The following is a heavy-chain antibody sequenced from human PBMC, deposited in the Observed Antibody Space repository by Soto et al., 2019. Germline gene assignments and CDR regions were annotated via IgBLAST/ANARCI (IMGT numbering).Heavy chain of an antibody. J-gene: IGHJ6*02. CDR2: MNPNSGNT. CDR1: GYTFTSYD. V-gene: IGHV1-8*01. CDR3: ARSRELPYYYYYGMDV. Sequence: QVQLVQSGAEVKKPGASVKVSCKASGYTFTSYDINWVRQATGQGLEWMAWMNPNSGNTGYAQKFQGRVTMTRNTXIIXAYMELSSLRSEDTAVYYCARSRELPYYYYYGMDVWGQGTTVTVSS. D-gene: IGHD1-26*01.